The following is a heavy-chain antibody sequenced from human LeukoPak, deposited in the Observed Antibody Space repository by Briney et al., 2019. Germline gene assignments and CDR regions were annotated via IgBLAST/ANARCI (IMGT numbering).Heavy chain of an antibody. CDR3: ARGYSNYAS. CDR2: IYYSGST. D-gene: IGHD4-11*01. V-gene: IGHV4-59*01. J-gene: IGHJ4*02. Sequence: PSETLSLTCAVYGGSFSGYYWSWIRQPPGKGLEWIGYIYYSGSTNYNPSLKSRVTTSVDTSKNQFSLKLSSVTAADTAVYYCARGYSNYASWGQGTLVTVSS. CDR1: GGSFSGYY.